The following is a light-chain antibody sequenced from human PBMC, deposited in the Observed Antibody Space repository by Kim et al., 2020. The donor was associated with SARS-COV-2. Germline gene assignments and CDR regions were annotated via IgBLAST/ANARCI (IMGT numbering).Light chain of an antibody. CDR3: SSYAASSTVI. Sequence: GQAITISCTGTSRDIGAYNYVFCYQHHPDKAPKLIIYDVNQRPSVISSRFSGFKSDNTASLTISGLQAEDEATYHCSSYAASSTVIFGGGTQLTVL. CDR2: DVN. J-gene: IGLJ2*01. CDR1: SRDIGAYNY. V-gene: IGLV2-14*03.